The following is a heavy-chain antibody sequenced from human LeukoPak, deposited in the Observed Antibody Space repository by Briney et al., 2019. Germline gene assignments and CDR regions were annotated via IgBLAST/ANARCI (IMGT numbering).Heavy chain of an antibody. D-gene: IGHD4-23*01. J-gene: IGHJ4*02. Sequence: GGSLRLSCAASGFTFSSYAMSWVRQAPGKGLERVSGINDSGGSKSHADSVKGRFTISRDNSRNTLYLQMNSLRVEDTAVYYCAKGGNSGNYWGQGTLVTVSS. CDR3: AKGGNSGNY. CDR2: INDSGGSK. V-gene: IGHV3-23*01. CDR1: GFTFSSYA.